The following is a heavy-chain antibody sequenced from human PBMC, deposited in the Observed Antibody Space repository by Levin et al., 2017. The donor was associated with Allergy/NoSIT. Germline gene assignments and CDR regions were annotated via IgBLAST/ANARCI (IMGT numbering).Heavy chain of an antibody. CDR1: GFTFSSYA. D-gene: IGHD2-15*01. V-gene: IGHV3-23*01. CDR2: ISGSGGST. CDR3: AKEISYCSGGSCYGDLVDY. Sequence: GGSLRLSCAASGFTFSSYAMSWVRQAPGKGLEWVSAISGSGGSTYYADSVKGRFTISRDNSKNTLYLQMNSLRAEDTAVYYCAKEISYCSGGSCYGDLVDYWGQGTLVTVSS. J-gene: IGHJ4*02.